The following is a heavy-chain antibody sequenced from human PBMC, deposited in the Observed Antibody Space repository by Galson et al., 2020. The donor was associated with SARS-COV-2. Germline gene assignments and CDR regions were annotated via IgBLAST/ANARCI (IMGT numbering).Heavy chain of an antibody. V-gene: IGHV4-39*01. D-gene: IGHD3-3*01. J-gene: IGHJ4*02. Sequence: SETLSLTCTVSGGSIRSSSYYWGWIRQPPGKGLEWIGSIYYSGSTYYNPSLKSRVTISVDTSKNQFSLKLSSVTAADTAVYYCARRRDDFWSGYSDYWGQGTLVTVSS. CDR2: IYYSGST. CDR1: GGSIRSSSYY. CDR3: ARRRDDFWSGYSDY.